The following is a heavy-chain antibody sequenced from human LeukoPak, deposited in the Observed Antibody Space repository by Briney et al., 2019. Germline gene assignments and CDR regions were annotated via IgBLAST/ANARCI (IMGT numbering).Heavy chain of an antibody. D-gene: IGHD6-19*01. CDR2: ISSSGSST. CDR3: ARENRDSNGWT. CDR1: GFSFSSYS. Sequence: KSGGSLRLSCAASGFSFSSYSMNWVRQTPGKGLEWIAYISSSGSSTYYRDSVKGRFTVSRDNAENSLFLQMNSLRAEDTARYYCARENRDSNGWTWGRGTQVIVSS. V-gene: IGHV3-21*05. J-gene: IGHJ5*02.